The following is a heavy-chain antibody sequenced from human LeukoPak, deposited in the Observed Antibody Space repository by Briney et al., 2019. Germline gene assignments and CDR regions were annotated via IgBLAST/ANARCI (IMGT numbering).Heavy chain of an antibody. CDR3: AKEVKQLALGYYYYYMDV. CDR2: ISGSGGST. D-gene: IGHD6-6*01. Sequence: GGSLRLSCAASGFTFSSYAMSWVRQAPGKGLEWVSAISGSGGSTYYAGSVKGRFTISRDNSKNTLYLQMNSLRAEDTAVYYCAKEVKQLALGYYYYYMDVWGKGTTVTVSS. V-gene: IGHV3-23*01. J-gene: IGHJ6*03. CDR1: GFTFSSYA.